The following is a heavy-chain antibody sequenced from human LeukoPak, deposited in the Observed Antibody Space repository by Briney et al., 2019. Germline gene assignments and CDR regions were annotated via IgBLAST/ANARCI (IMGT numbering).Heavy chain of an antibody. V-gene: IGHV4-31*02. CDR3: ARGSSLQITYYYDSSGYFYFDY. Sequence: SQTLSLTCTVSGGSISSGGYYWSWIRQHPGKGLEWIGYIYYSGSTYYNPSLKSRVTISVDTSQNQFSLKLSSVTAADTAVYYCARGSSLQITYYYDSSGYFYFDYWGQGTLVTVSS. CDR1: GGSISSGGYY. J-gene: IGHJ4*02. D-gene: IGHD3-22*01. CDR2: IYYSGST.